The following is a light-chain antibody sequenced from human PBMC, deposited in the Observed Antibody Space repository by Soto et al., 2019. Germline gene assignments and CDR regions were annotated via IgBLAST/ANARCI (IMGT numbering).Light chain of an antibody. J-gene: IGLJ1*01. V-gene: IGLV1-47*01. CDR1: SSNIGSNY. CDR3: SLYTSENTYV. Sequence: QSVLTQPPSASGTPGQRVTISCSGSSSNIGSNYVYWYQQLPGTAPTNLLYRNNQRPSGVPDRFSGSKSGTSASLTISGLQAADEADYYCSLYTSENTYVFGTGTKLTVL. CDR2: RNN.